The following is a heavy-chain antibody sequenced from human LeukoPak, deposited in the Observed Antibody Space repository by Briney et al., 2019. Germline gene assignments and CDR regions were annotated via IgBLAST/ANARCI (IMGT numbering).Heavy chain of an antibody. CDR3: ANLQGIAVAGHFDY. D-gene: IGHD6-19*01. J-gene: IGHJ4*02. CDR2: IRYNGNNQ. V-gene: IGHV3-30*02. Sequence: PGGSLRLSCAASGFTFNNYGMHWVRQAPGKGLEWVAFIRYNGNNQYYADSVKGRFTISRDNSKNTLYLQMNSLRAEDTAVYYCANLQGIAVAGHFDYWGQGTLVTVSS. CDR1: GFTFNNYG.